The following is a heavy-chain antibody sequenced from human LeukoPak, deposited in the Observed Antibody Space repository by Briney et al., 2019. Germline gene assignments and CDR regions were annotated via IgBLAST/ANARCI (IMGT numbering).Heavy chain of an antibody. Sequence: PGGSLRLSCAASGLTFSSYAMSWVRQAPGKGLEWVSAISGSGGSTFYADSVKGRFTISRDNSKNTLYLQMNSLRAEDTAVYYCTRYRTLYSGSYPTRRYWGQGTLVTVSS. D-gene: IGHD1-26*01. CDR3: TRYRTLYSGSYPTRRY. CDR2: ISGSGGST. CDR1: GLTFSSYA. J-gene: IGHJ4*02. V-gene: IGHV3-23*01.